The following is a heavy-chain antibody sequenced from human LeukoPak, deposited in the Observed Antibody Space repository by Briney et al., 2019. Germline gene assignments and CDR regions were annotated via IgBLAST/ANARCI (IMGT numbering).Heavy chain of an antibody. CDR2: ISGNGGST. J-gene: IGHJ4*02. CDR3: AKDPRRVARLITFGGGRPYYFDY. Sequence: GGTLRLSCAGSGFTFSTYGMTWVRQAPGKGLEWVSTISGNGGSTYYADSVKGRFTISRDNSKNTLYLQMNSLRAEDTAVYYCAKDPRRVARLITFGGGRPYYFDYWGQGTLVTVSS. V-gene: IGHV3-23*01. CDR1: GFTFSTYG. D-gene: IGHD3-16*01.